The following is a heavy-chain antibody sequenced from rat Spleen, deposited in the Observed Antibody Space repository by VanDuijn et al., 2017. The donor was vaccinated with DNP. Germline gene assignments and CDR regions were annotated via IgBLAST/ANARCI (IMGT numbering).Heavy chain of an antibody. J-gene: IGHJ2*01. Sequence: EVLLVESGGGLVQPGRSLKLSCAASGFTFSYYGMAWVRQSPKKGLEWVASISSSGGSTSYRDSVKGRFTISRDNARSILSLQMDSLTSEDTATYYCTTDFERGYWGQGVMVTVSS. CDR3: TTDFERGY. CDR1: GFTFSYYG. D-gene: IGHD1-11*01. V-gene: IGHV5-27*01. CDR2: ISSSGGST.